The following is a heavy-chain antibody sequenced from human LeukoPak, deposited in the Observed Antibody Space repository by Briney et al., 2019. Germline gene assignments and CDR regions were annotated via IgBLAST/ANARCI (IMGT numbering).Heavy chain of an antibody. CDR1: GFTFSNAW. J-gene: IGHJ4*02. CDR2: NKSKTDGGAT. D-gene: IGHD3-9*01. V-gene: IGHV3-15*01. Sequence: PGGSLRLSCAASGFTFSNAWMSWVRQAPGKGLEWVGRNKSKTDGGATDYAARVKGRFTIDRDDSKNTPDLQMNSLKTDDTAVDYCSVLTGSSAKSLSDYWGQGTLVTVSS. CDR3: SVLTGSSAKSLSDY.